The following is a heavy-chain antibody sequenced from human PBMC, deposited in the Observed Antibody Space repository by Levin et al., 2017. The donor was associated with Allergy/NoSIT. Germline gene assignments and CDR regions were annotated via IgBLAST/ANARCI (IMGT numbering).Heavy chain of an antibody. J-gene: IGHJ3*02. V-gene: IGHV4-59*01. Sequence: SETLSLTCTVSGGSISSYYWSWIRQPPGKGLEWIGYIYYSGSPNYNPSLKSRVTISVDTSKNQCSLKLSSVTAADMAVYYCARGYYYDSSGYFPRAFDIWGQGTMVTVSS. CDR2: IYYSGSP. D-gene: IGHD3-22*01. CDR3: ARGYYYDSSGYFPRAFDI. CDR1: GGSISSYY.